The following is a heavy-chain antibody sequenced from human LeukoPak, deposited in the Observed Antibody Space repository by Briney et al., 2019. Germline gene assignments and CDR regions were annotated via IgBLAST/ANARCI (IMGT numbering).Heavy chain of an antibody. J-gene: IGHJ5*02. CDR2: VYYSGST. Sequence: PSETLSLTCTVSGGSIGSSSYYWGWIRQPPGKGLEWIGSVYYSGSTYCNPSLKSRVTISVDTSKNQFSLKLSSVTAADTAVYYCARHQTHGSGSFDPWGQGTLVTVSS. V-gene: IGHV4-39*01. CDR3: ARHQTHGSGSFDP. CDR1: GGSIGSSSYY. D-gene: IGHD3-10*01.